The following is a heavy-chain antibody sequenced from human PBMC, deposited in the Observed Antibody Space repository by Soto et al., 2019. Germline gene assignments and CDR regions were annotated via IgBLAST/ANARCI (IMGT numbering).Heavy chain of an antibody. Sequence: TGGSLRLSCAASGFTFSSYAMHRIRQAPGKGLEWVAVISYDGSNKYYADSVKGRFTISRDNSKNTLYLQMNSLRAEDTAVYYCARVPSSSGRAHFDYWGQGTLVTVSS. J-gene: IGHJ4*02. D-gene: IGHD2-15*01. V-gene: IGHV3-30-3*01. CDR1: GFTFSSYA. CDR2: ISYDGSNK. CDR3: ARVPSSSGRAHFDY.